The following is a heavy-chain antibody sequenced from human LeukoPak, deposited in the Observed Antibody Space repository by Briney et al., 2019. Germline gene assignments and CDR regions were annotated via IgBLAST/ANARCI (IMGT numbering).Heavy chain of an antibody. D-gene: IGHD6-13*01. CDR3: AKSPRSAADNWFDP. J-gene: IGHJ5*02. CDR2: ISAGGGST. CDR1: GSTLSTYA. V-gene: IGHV3-23*01. Sequence: GGSLRLSCAASGSTLSTYAMNWVRQAPGKGLEWVSGISAGGGSTYYADSVKGRFTISRDNSKNTLYLQMNSLTVEDTAVYYCAKSPRSAADNWFDPWGQGTLVTVSS.